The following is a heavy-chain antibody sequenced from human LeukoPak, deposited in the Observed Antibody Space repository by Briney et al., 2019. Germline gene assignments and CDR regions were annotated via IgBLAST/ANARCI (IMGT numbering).Heavy chain of an antibody. J-gene: IGHJ4*02. CDR2: ITSSSSYT. Sequence: GGSLRLSRGASGFTFSDYFMTWIRQAPGKGLEWVSYITSSSSYTNYADSVKGRFTISRDNAKNSLFLQMNSLRAEDTAVYYCASFSVGWGQGTLVTVSS. V-gene: IGHV3-11*03. CDR1: GFTFSDYF. D-gene: IGHD2-15*01. CDR3: ASFSVG.